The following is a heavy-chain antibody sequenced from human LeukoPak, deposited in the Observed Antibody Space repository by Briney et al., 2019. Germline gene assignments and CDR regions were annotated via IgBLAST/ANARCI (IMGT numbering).Heavy chain of an antibody. CDR1: AYSFTSYW. V-gene: IGHV5-51*01. D-gene: IGHD3-10*01. CDR2: IYPGDSDT. J-gene: IGHJ5*02. Sequence: GESLKISCKGSAYSFTSYWIGWVRQMPGKGLEWMGIIYPGDSDTRYSPSFQGQVTISADKSISTAYLQWSSLKASDTAMYYCARLRSMVRDYSWFDPWGQGTLVTVSS. CDR3: ARLRSMVRDYSWFDP.